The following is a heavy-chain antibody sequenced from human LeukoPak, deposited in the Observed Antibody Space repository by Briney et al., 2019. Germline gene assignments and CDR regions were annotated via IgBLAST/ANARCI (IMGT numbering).Heavy chain of an antibody. CDR1: GYTFTGYY. CDR3: ARADEPFQVVPAPYSYYCGMDV. V-gene: IGHV1-2*02. J-gene: IGHJ6*02. D-gene: IGHD2-2*01. CDR2: INPNSGGT. Sequence: ASVKVSCKAPGYTFTGYYMHWVRQAPGQGLEWMGWINPNSGGTNYAQKFQGRVTMTRDTSISTAYMELSRLRSDDTAVYYCARADEPFQVVPAPYSYYCGMDVWGQGTTVTVSS.